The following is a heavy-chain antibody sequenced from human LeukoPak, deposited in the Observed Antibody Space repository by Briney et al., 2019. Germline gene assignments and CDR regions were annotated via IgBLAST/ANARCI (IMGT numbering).Heavy chain of an antibody. CDR3: VRDQGGSSSH. Sequence: PGGSLRLSCAASGFTFSNYNMNWVRRAPGKGLEWVSYISSSSSTIYYADSVKGRFTISRDNAKNSLYLQMNSLRVDDTAVYYCVRDQGGSSSHWGQGTLVTVSS. D-gene: IGHD6-6*01. V-gene: IGHV3-48*01. CDR1: GFTFSNYN. J-gene: IGHJ4*02. CDR2: ISSSSSTI.